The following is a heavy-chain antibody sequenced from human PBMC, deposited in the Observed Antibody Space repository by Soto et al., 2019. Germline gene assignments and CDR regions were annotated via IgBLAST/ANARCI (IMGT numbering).Heavy chain of an antibody. CDR1: GGSLSTNP. CDR2: TGSGTGPG. V-gene: IGHV1-69*06. J-gene: IGHJ5*02. Sequence: QVQLVQSGTEVKKPGSSVKVSCKASGGSLSTNPISWVRQAPGQGLEWMGGTGSGTGPGNHAQKFQGRLTVTADKSTSTVYVELTTRSSEDTAVYYCARRHSGGFFRVCVSWGQGTLVTGSS. D-gene: IGHD2-15*01. CDR3: ARRHSGGFFRVCVS.